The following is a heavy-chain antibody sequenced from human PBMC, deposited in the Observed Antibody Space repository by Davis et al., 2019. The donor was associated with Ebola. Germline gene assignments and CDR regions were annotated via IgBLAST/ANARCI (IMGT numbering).Heavy chain of an antibody. CDR1: GGSISSYY. CDR3: ARLDYDFWSGYYTANWFDP. J-gene: IGHJ5*02. CDR2: IYYTGST. V-gene: IGHV4-59*01. Sequence: MPSETLSLTCTVSGGSISSYYWSWIRQPPGKGLEWIVYIYYTGSTTCNPPLTSRLTISIDTSKSQFSLKLSSVTAADTAVYYCARLDYDFWSGYYTANWFDPWGQGTLVTVSS. D-gene: IGHD3-3*01.